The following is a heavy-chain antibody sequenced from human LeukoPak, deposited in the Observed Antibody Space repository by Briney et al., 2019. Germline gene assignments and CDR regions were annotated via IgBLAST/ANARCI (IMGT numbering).Heavy chain of an antibody. Sequence: GRSLRLSCAASGFTFSSYGMHWVRQAPGKGLEWVAVISYDGSNKYYADSVKGRFTISRDNSKNTLYLQMNSLRAEDTAVYYCSGKDFDYWGQGTLVTVTS. CDR2: ISYDGSNK. J-gene: IGHJ4*02. CDR1: GFTFSSYG. V-gene: IGHV3-30*03. D-gene: IGHD1-26*01. CDR3: SGKDFDY.